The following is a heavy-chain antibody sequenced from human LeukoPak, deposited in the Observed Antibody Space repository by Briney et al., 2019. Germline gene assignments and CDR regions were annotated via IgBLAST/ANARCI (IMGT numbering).Heavy chain of an antibody. CDR3: ARSSSYIDY. J-gene: IGHJ4*02. CDR2: IKQDGSEK. Sequence: PGGSLRLSCAASGFTFSSYSMNWVRQAPGKGLEWVANIKQDGSEKYYVDSVKGRFTISRDNAKNSLDLQMNSLRAEDTAVYYCARSSSYIDYWGQGTLVTVSS. V-gene: IGHV3-7*01. CDR1: GFTFSSYS. D-gene: IGHD3-22*01.